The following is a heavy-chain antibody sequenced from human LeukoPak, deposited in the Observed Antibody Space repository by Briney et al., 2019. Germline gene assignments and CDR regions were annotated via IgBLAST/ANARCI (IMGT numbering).Heavy chain of an antibody. V-gene: IGHV1-18*01. CDR2: ISAYNGNT. Sequence: TSVTVSCKASGYTFTSYGISWVRQAPGQGLEWMGWISAYNGNTNYAQKLQGRVTMTTDPSTSTAYMELRSLRSDDTAVYYCARGFGIVGATILGYWGQGTLVTVSS. CDR3: ARGFGIVGATILGY. D-gene: IGHD1-26*01. CDR1: GYTFTSYG. J-gene: IGHJ4*02.